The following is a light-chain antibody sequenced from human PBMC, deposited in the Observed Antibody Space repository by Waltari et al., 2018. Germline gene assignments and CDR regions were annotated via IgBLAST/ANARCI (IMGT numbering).Light chain of an antibody. J-gene: IGLJ3*02. CDR2: DVT. CDR1: GSDVGDYNY. V-gene: IGLV2-11*01. CDR3: CSYAGTRV. Sequence: QSALTQPRSVSGSPGQSVTISCTGTGSDVGDYNYVSWYQQHPGEAPKLVIYDVTKRPSGVPDRFSGSKSGNSASLTVSGLQAEDEADYYCCSYAGTRVFGGGTKLTVL.